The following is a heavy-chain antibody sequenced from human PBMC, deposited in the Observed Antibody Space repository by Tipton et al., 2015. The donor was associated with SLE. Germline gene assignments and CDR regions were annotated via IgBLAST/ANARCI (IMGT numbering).Heavy chain of an antibody. CDR1: GFTFSNYW. D-gene: IGHD3-3*01. CDR2: IKQDGSEI. CDR3: ARDRDFWSGYGGY. V-gene: IGHV3-7*01. Sequence: SLRLSCAASGFTFSNYWMNWVRQAPGKGLEWVANIKQDGSEIHYVDSVKGRFTISRDNSKNSLYLQMNSLRAEDTAVYYCARDRDFWSGYGGYWGQGTLVTVTS. J-gene: IGHJ4*02.